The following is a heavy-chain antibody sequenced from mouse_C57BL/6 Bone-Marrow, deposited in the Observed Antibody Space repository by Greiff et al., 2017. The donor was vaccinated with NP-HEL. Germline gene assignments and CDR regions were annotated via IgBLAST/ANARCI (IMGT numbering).Heavy chain of an antibody. D-gene: IGHD2-2*01. CDR2: IDPENGDT. CDR3: TTRAMVTTGYYFDY. CDR1: GYTFTDYY. V-gene: IGHV14-4*01. J-gene: IGHJ2*01. Sequence: VQLQQSGPVLVKPGASVKMSCKASGYTFTDYYMHWVKQRPEQGLEWIGWIDPENGDTEYASKFQGKATITADTSSNTAYLQLSSLTSEDTAVYYCTTRAMVTTGYYFDYWGQGTTLTVSS.